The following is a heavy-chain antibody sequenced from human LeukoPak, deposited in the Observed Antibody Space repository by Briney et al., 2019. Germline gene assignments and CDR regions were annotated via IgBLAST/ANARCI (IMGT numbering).Heavy chain of an antibody. Sequence: PGGSLRLSCAAAGFTFSSYGMHWVRQAPGKGLEWVAFIRYDGSNKYYADSVKGRFTVSRDNSKNTLYLQMNSLRAEDTAVYYCAKLTSSTWWGTFDYWGQGTLVTVFS. V-gene: IGHV3-30*02. CDR2: IRYDGSNK. J-gene: IGHJ4*02. CDR3: AKLTSSTWWGTFDY. CDR1: GFTFSSYG. D-gene: IGHD6-13*01.